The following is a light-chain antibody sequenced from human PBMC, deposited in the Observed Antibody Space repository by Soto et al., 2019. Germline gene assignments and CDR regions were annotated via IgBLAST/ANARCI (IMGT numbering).Light chain of an antibody. Sequence: EIVLTQSPGTLSLSPGGRATLSCRASQSVSSNYLAWYQQKPGQAPRLLIYGASSRATGIPDRFSGSGSGTDFTLTISRLEPEDFAVYSCQQYGSSPRTFGQGTKVDIK. J-gene: IGKJ1*01. CDR2: GAS. CDR1: QSVSSNY. CDR3: QQYGSSPRT. V-gene: IGKV3-20*01.